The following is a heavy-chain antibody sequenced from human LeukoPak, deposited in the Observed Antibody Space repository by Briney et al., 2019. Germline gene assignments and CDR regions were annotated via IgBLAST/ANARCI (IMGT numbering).Heavy chain of an antibody. Sequence: PGGSLRLSCAASGFTFSAYWMSWVRQAPGKGLEWVADIKQDGGEKNYVDSVKGRFTISRDNAKNSLYLQMNSLRAEDTAVYYCARAGYTYGTLYFWGQGTLATVSS. J-gene: IGHJ4*02. CDR3: ARAGYTYGTLYF. CDR1: GFTFSAYW. D-gene: IGHD5-18*01. V-gene: IGHV3-7*01. CDR2: IKQDGGEK.